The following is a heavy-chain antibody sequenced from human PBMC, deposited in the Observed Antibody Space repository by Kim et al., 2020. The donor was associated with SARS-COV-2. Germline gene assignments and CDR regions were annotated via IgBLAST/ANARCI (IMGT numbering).Heavy chain of an antibody. V-gene: IGHV1-69*13. CDR2: IIPIFGTA. Sequence: SVKVSCKASGGTFSSYAISWVRQAPGQGLEWMGGIIPIFGTANYAQKFQGRVTITADESTSTAYMELSSLRSEDTAVYYCASKWADGFDYFDYWGQGTLGTVSS. CDR3: ASKWADGFDYFDY. CDR1: GGTFSSYA. J-gene: IGHJ4*02. D-gene: IGHD3-10*01.